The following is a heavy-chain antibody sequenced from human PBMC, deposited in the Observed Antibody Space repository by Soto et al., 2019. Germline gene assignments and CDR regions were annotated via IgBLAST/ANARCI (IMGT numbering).Heavy chain of an antibody. V-gene: IGHV4-4*07. Sequence: SETLSLTCTVFGGSISSYNWSWIRQPAGKGLEWIGRIYTSGSTNYNPSLNSRVTLSVDTSKNQVFPKLNSRTPAEPAVYYCAXDRMFNSEVPAATNGYYYYYGRDGGGEGTAVT. D-gene: IGHD2-2*01. J-gene: IGHJ6*01. CDR2: IYTSGST. CDR3: AXDRMFNSEVPAATNGYYYYYGRDG. CDR1: GGSISSYN.